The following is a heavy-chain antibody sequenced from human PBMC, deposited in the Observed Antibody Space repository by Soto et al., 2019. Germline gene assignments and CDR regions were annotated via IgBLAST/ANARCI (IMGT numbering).Heavy chain of an antibody. Sequence: TLSLTCTVSGGSVSSGAYYWTWIRQRPGKGLEWIGYIYYSGSTYYSPSLKSRLSISLDTSKNQFSLRLSSVTAADTAMYYCERARLRAVYAFDIWGQGTTVTVSS. D-gene: IGHD5-12*01. V-gene: IGHV4-31*03. CDR1: GGSVSSGAYY. J-gene: IGHJ3*02. CDR3: ERARLRAVYAFDI. CDR2: IYYSGST.